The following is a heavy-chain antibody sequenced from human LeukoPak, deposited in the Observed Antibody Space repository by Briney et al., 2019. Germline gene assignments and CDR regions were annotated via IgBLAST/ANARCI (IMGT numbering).Heavy chain of an antibody. V-gene: IGHV1-46*01. D-gene: IGHD1-7*01. J-gene: IGHJ4*02. CDR1: GYTFTSYY. CDR3: ARGENWNYILVAPDFRI. Sequence: ASVKVSCKASGYTFTSYYMHWVRQAPGQGLEWMGIINPSGGSTNYAQKFQGRVTMTRDMSTSTVYMELSSLRSEDTAVYYCARGENWNYILVAPDFRIWGQGTLVTVSS. CDR2: INPSGGST.